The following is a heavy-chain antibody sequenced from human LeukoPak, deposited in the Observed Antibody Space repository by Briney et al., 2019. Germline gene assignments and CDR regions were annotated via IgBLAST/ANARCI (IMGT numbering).Heavy chain of an antibody. J-gene: IGHJ5*02. D-gene: IGHD3-10*01. CDR2: IYYSGST. Sequence: NPSETLSLTCTVSGGSISSYNWSWIRQPPGKGLEWIGYIYYSGSTNYNPSLKSRVTISVDTSKNQFSLKLSSVTAADTAVYYCARRLLWFGGAFGFDPWGQGTLVTVSS. V-gene: IGHV4-59*01. CDR3: ARRLLWFGGAFGFDP. CDR1: GGSISSYN.